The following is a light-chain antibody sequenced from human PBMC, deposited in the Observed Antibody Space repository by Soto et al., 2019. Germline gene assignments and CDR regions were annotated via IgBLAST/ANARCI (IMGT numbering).Light chain of an antibody. CDR1: SNDIGGYNY. Sequence: QSALTQPPSASGSPGQSVTISCTGTSNDIGGYNYVSWYQLRPGKAPKLMIYEVTKRPSGVPDRFSGSKSGNTASLTVFGLQAEDEADYYCNSYAGSYNFVVFGGGTNLTVL. J-gene: IGLJ2*01. V-gene: IGLV2-8*01. CDR2: EVT. CDR3: NSYAGSYNFVV.